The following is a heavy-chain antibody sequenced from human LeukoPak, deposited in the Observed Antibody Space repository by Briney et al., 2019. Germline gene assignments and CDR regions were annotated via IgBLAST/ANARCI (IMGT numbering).Heavy chain of an antibody. CDR1: GGSFSGYY. Sequence: SETLSLTCAVYGGSFSGYYWSWIRQPPGKGLEWIGEINHSGSTNYNPSLKRRVTISVDTSKNQFSLKLSSVTAADTAVYYCARGGGSGSYKEIDYWGQGTLVTVSS. V-gene: IGHV4-34*01. J-gene: IGHJ4*02. CDR2: INHSGST. D-gene: IGHD3-10*01. CDR3: ARGGGSGSYKEIDY.